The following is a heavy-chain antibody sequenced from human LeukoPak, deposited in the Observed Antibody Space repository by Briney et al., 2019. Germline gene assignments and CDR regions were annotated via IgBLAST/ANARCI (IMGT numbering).Heavy chain of an antibody. D-gene: IGHD6-6*01. V-gene: IGHV4-4*09. J-gene: IGHJ4*02. CDR1: GDSISSYY. Sequence: PSETLSLTCTVSGDSISSYYWSWIRQPPGKGLEWIGYIYTSGGTNYIPSLKGRVTISIDTSKNQFSLKLSSVTTADSAEYYCSRLTRLSTSPDRYYLDYWGQGTLVTVSS. CDR2: IYTSGGT. CDR3: SRLTRLSTSPDRYYLDY.